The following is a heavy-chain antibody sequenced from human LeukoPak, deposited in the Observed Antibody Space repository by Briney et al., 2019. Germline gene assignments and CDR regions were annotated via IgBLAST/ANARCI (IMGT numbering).Heavy chain of an antibody. J-gene: IGHJ4*02. D-gene: IGHD1-7*01. CDR3: AKDRSGGTRKFDY. Sequence: GGSLRLSCAASGFTFSSYGMSWVRQAPGKGLEWVSAISGRDTNTYYADSVKGRFIISRDNSRNTLYLQINSLRAEDTAVYYCAKDRSGGTRKFDYWGQGTLVTVSS. CDR2: ISGRDTNT. V-gene: IGHV3-23*01. CDR1: GFTFSSYG.